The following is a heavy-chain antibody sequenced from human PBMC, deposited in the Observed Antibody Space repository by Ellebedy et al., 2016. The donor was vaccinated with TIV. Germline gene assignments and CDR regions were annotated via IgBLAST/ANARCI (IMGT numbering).Heavy chain of an antibody. CDR3: ALHGIYYYGMDV. Sequence: AASVKVSCKASGGTFSSYAISWVRQAPGQGLEWMGRIIPILGIANYAQKFQGRVTITADKSTSTAYMELSSLRSEDTAVYYCALHGIYYYGMDVWGQGTTVTVSS. V-gene: IGHV1-69*04. D-gene: IGHD1-26*01. CDR2: IIPILGIA. CDR1: GGTFSSYA. J-gene: IGHJ6*02.